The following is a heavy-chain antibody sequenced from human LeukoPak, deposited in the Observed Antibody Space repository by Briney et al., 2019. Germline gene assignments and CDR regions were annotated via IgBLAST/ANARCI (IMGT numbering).Heavy chain of an antibody. CDR1: GGSISSGGYY. D-gene: IGHD4-23*01. J-gene: IGHJ3*02. V-gene: IGHV4-31*03. CDR2: IYYSGST. CDR3: ARSAVGYGGASDAFDI. Sequence: SETLSLTCTVSGGSISSGGYYWSWIRQHPGKGLEWIGYIYYSGSTYYNPSLKSRVTISVDTSKNQFSLKLSSVTAADTAVYYCARSAVGYGGASDAFDIWGQGTMVTVSS.